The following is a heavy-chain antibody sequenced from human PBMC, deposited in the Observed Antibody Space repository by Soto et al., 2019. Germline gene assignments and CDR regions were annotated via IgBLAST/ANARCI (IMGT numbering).Heavy chain of an antibody. CDR3: AKEIGQLLVGWFDP. Sequence: EVQLVESGGGLVQPGRSLRLSCAASGFTFDDYAMHWVRQAPGKGLEWVSGISWNSGSIGYADSVKGRVTISRDNAKNSMYLQMNSLRAGDTALYYCAKEIGQLLVGWFDPWGQGTLVTVSS. J-gene: IGHJ5*02. D-gene: IGHD2-8*02. V-gene: IGHV3-9*01. CDR1: GFTFDDYA. CDR2: ISWNSGSI.